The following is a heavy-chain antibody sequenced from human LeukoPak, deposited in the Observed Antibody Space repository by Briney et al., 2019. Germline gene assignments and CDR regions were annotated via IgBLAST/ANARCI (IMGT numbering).Heavy chain of an antibody. CDR2: INPSGGST. Sequence: ASVKVSCKASGYTFTSYYMHWVRQAPGQGLEWMGIINPSGGSTSYAQKFQVRVTMTRDTSTSTVYMELSSLRSEDTAVYYCARAGSMVRGVIDWYFDLWGRGTLVTVSS. CDR1: GYTFTSYY. J-gene: IGHJ2*01. V-gene: IGHV1-46*03. CDR3: ARAGSMVRGVIDWYFDL. D-gene: IGHD3-10*01.